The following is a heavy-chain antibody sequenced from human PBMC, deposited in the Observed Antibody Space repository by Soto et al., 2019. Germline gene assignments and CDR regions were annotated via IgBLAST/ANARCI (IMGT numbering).Heavy chain of an antibody. CDR3: AKARCSSTSCYYYFGY. CDR1: GFTFSNSG. CDR2: ISDDGSSK. Sequence: QVQLVESGGGVVQPGRSLRLSCAASGFTFSNSGMHWVRQAPGKGLEWAAVISDDGSSKYYADSVKGRFTISRDNSKNTLYLQMNSLRAEDTAVYYCAKARCSSTSCYYYFGYWGQGTLVTVSS. D-gene: IGHD2-2*01. V-gene: IGHV3-30*18. J-gene: IGHJ4*02.